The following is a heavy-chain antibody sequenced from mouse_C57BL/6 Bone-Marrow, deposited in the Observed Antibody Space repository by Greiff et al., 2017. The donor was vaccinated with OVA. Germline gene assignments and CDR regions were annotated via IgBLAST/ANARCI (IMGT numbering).Heavy chain of an antibody. J-gene: IGHJ2*01. CDR2: INPSSGYT. D-gene: IGHD1-1*01. V-gene: IGHV1-7*01. CDR3: AKSPITTGDY. Sequence: VQLQQSGAELAKPGASVKLSCTASGYTFTSYWMHWVKQRPGQGLEWIGYINPSSGYTKYNPQFKDKATLTADTSSSTAYMQLSSLTYEASAVYYCAKSPITTGDYWGKGTTLTVSS. CDR1: GYTFTSYW.